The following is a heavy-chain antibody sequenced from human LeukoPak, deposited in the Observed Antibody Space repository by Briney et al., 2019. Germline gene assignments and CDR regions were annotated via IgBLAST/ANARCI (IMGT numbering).Heavy chain of an antibody. CDR1: GFTFSSYA. CDR3: ARDLGYCTNGVCYTIDY. CDR2: ISYDGSNK. Sequence: GRSLRLSCAASGFTFSSYAMHWVRQAPGKGLEWVAVISYDGSNKYYADSVKGRFTISRDNSKNTLYLQMNSLRAEDTAVYYCARDLGYCTNGVCYTIDYWGQGTLVTVSS. J-gene: IGHJ4*02. D-gene: IGHD2-8*01. V-gene: IGHV3-30-3*01.